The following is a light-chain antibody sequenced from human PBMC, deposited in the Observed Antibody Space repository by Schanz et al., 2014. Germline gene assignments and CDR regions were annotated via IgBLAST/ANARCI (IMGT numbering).Light chain of an antibody. CDR3: QQHANWLT. CDR2: HAS. V-gene: IGKV3D-20*02. Sequence: EIVLTQSSGTLSLSPGERATLSCRASQSVASNFLAWYQQRPGQAPRLLIYHASNRATGIPDRFSGSGSGTDFTLTISSLEPEDFAIYYCQQHANWLTFGGGTKVEIK. CDR1: QSVASNF. J-gene: IGKJ4*01.